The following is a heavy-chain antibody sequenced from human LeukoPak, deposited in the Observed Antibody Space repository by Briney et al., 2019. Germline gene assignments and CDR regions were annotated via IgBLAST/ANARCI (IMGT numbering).Heavy chain of an antibody. J-gene: IGHJ4*02. CDR2: VYSGGTT. CDR1: GFTHSFNY. Sequence: GGSLRLSCGPSGFTHSFNYMSWVRQAPGKGLEWVSGVYSGGTTSYTDSVTGRFTISSDNSKNPLHLQMSYLRVEDTAVYFCQIVATVVESGLDYWGQGTLVTVSS. V-gene: IGHV3-66*01. CDR3: QIVATVVESGLDY. D-gene: IGHD5-12*01.